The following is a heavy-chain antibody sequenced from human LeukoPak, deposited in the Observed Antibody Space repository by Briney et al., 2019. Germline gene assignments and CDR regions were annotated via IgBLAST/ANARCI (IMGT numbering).Heavy chain of an antibody. CDR2: ITSTSTYI. J-gene: IGHJ6*02. V-gene: IGHV3-21*04. Sequence: GGSLRLSCAASGFTFSSYTINWVRQTPGKGLEWVSSITSTSTYIYYADSVKGRFTISRDNAKNTLYLQMNSLRAEDTAVYYCVSQTPYSGSYPLSDYYYGMDVWGQGTTVTVPS. D-gene: IGHD1-26*01. CDR1: GFTFSSYT. CDR3: VSQTPYSGSYPLSDYYYGMDV.